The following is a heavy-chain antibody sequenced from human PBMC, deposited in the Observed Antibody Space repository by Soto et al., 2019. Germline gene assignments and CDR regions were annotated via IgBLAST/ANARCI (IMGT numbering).Heavy chain of an antibody. CDR2: IFHDGTA. CDR3: ARLVYDTRLNYMYFDF. D-gene: IGHD3-10*01. Sequence: SETLSLTCAVSGVSLTSGNWWTWVRQSPQRGLEYIGEIFHDGTANYYPSFERRVAMSVDTSRNQFSQKLTSVTAADTAVYFCARLVYDTRLNYMYFDFWGPGTLVTVSS. J-gene: IGHJ4*02. V-gene: IGHV4-4*02. CDR1: GVSLTSGNW.